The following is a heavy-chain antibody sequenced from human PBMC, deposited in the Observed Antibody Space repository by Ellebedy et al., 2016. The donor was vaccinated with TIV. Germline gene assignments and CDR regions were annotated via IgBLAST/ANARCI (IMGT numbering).Heavy chain of an antibody. CDR1: GLSFSEYY. Sequence: GGSLRLSCAAPGLSFSEYYMTWIRQAPGKGLEWLSYITSAGDYTSYADSVKGRFTVSRDNARNSLFLQLNSLRAEDTALYYCARGITVRRNDAFDIWGQGTMVTVSA. CDR3: ARGITVRRNDAFDI. J-gene: IGHJ3*02. CDR2: ITSAGDYT. V-gene: IGHV3-11*06. D-gene: IGHD3-16*01.